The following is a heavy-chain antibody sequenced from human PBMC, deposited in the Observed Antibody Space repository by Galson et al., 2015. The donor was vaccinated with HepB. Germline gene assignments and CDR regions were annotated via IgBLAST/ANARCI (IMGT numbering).Heavy chain of an antibody. D-gene: IGHD2-2*01. J-gene: IGHJ5*02. CDR2: ISGSGGST. CDR1: GFTFSSYA. CDR3: AKEPLIVVVPAAMNWFDP. V-gene: IGHV3-23*01. Sequence: SLRLSCAASGFTFSSYAMSWVRQAPGKGLEWVSAISGSGGSTYYADSVKGRFTISRDNSKNTLYLQMNSLRAEDTAVYYCAKEPLIVVVPAAMNWFDPWGQGTLVTVSS.